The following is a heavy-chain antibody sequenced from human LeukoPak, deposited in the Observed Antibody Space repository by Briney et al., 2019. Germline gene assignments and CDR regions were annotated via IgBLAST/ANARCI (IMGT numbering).Heavy chain of an antibody. CDR2: IRYDGSNK. J-gene: IGHJ4*02. CDR3: TTGIGNYYYY. D-gene: IGHD1-14*01. CDR1: GFTFSSYG. Sequence: GGSLRLSCATSGFTFSSYGMHWVRQAPGKGLEWVAFIRYDGSNKDYVDSVKGRFTISRDNAKNTLYLQMDSLRAEDTAVYYCTTGIGNYYYYWGQGTLVTVAS. V-gene: IGHV3-30*02.